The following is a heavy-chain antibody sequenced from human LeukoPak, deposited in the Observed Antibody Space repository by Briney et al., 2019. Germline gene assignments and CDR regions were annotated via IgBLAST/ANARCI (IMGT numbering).Heavy chain of an antibody. D-gene: IGHD6-13*01. Sequence: GGSLRLSCAASGFSYSSYGFHWVRQAPGKGPEWVAIIWYDGSNKYYADSVKGRFTISRDNSKNTLYLQMNSLRAEDTALYYCARVAAGTYWFDPWGQGTLVTVSS. CDR2: IWYDGSNK. V-gene: IGHV3-33*01. CDR1: GFSYSSYG. CDR3: ARVAAGTYWFDP. J-gene: IGHJ5*02.